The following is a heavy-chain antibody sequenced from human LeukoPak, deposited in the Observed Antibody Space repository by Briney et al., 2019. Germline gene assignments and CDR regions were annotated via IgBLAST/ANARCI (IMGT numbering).Heavy chain of an antibody. J-gene: IGHJ4*01. CDR2: IDPSGGST. Sequence: ASVKVSFKASVYTFTAYYIHWVRQARGQRLEGMGIIDPSGGSTSYAQKFQSRVTMTRDTSTSTVYMELSSLRSEDTAVYYCARDKDYYDSSGYYYIDYWGQGTLVTVSS. V-gene: IGHV1-46*01. CDR3: ARDKDYYDSSGYYYIDY. D-gene: IGHD3-22*01. CDR1: VYTFTAYY.